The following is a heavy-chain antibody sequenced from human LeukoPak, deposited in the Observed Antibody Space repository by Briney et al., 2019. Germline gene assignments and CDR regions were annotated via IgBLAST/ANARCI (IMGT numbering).Heavy chain of an antibody. CDR1: GFTFSNYW. V-gene: IGHV3-7*01. CDR2: IKQDGSEK. D-gene: IGHD1-7*01. Sequence: GGSLRLSCAASGFTFSNYWMSWVRQAPGKGLEWVANIKQDGSEKYYVNSVKGRFTISRDNAKDSLYLQMNSLRAEDTAIYFCARDDDWNYEDSWGQGTLVTVSS. CDR3: ARDDDWNYEDS. J-gene: IGHJ4*02.